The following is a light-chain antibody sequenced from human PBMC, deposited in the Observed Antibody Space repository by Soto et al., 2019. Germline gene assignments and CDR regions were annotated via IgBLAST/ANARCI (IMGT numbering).Light chain of an antibody. CDR2: DNS. Sequence: QSVLTQPPSASGTPGQRVTISCSGSFSNIGSNFVFWYQQLPGTSPKLLIQDNSQRPSGVPDRFSGSKSGSSASLSISGLQSEDEADYYCVSYTSTSTLVFGTGTKLTVL. CDR3: VSYTSTSTLV. V-gene: IGLV1-44*01. CDR1: FSNIGSNF. J-gene: IGLJ1*01.